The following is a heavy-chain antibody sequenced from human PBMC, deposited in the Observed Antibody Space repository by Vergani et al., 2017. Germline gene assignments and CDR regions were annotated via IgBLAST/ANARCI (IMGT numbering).Heavy chain of an antibody. CDR3: ARSQGDYWYFDL. Sequence: QVRLEESGPGLVKPSETLSLTCSVSGYSIGSGFYWAWIRQSPGEGLQWLTSIHNRGKTYHNPSLKSRVSVSLDTSKNRFSLNLTSVTATATAFYYCARSQGDYWYFDLWGAGSLVTVSS. J-gene: IGHJ2*01. V-gene: IGHV4-38-2*01. CDR1: GYSIGSGFY. D-gene: IGHD2-21*01. CDR2: IHNRGKT.